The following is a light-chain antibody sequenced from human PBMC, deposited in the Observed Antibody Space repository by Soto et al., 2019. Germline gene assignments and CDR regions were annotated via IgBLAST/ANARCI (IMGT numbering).Light chain of an antibody. CDR1: TGAVTSGHY. J-gene: IGLJ2*01. V-gene: IGLV7-46*01. Sequence: QAVVTQEPSLTVSPGGTVTLTCGSSTGAVTSGHYPYWFQQRPGQAPRALIFDTSNKHSYTPARFSGSLLGGKAALTLSGAQPEDEADYYCLLSYSAIGVFGGGTKLTVL. CDR3: LLSYSAIGV. CDR2: DTS.